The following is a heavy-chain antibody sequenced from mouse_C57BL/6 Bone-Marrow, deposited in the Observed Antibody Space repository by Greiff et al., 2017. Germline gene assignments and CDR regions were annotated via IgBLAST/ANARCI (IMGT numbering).Heavy chain of an antibody. CDR1: GYAFTNYL. D-gene: IGHD1-1*01. CDR3: GIEGGYYSGNSYGDGAMDY. V-gene: IGHV1-54*01. Sequence: QVQLQQSGAELVRPGTSVKVSCKASGYAFTNYLIEWVKQRPGQGLEWIGVINPGSGGPNYNEKFKGKATLTVDNSSSPAYMQLSSLTSEDSAVYFCGIEGGYYSGNSYGDGAMDYWGQGTSVTVAS. J-gene: IGHJ4*01. CDR2: INPGSGGP.